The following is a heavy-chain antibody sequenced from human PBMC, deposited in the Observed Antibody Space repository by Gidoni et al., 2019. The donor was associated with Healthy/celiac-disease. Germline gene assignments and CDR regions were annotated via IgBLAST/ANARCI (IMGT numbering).Heavy chain of an antibody. CDR2: IYYSGST. D-gene: IGHD6-13*01. CDR3: ARQPGYSSSWYYFDY. CDR1: GGSTSSSSYY. Sequence: QLQLQESGPGLVKPSETLSPPCTVPGGSTSSSSYYWGWIRQPPGKGLEWIGSIYYSGSTYYNPSLKSRVTISVDTSKNQFSLKLSSVTAADTAVYYCARQPGYSSSWYYFDYWGQGTLVTVSS. J-gene: IGHJ4*02. V-gene: IGHV4-39*01.